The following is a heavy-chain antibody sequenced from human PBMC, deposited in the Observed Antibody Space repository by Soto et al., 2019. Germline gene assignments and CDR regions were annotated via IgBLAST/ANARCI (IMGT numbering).Heavy chain of an antibody. D-gene: IGHD5-18*01. CDR1: GGTFRRDG. CDR2: IFTISGTT. Sequence: QVQLVQSGAEVKKTGSSVNVSCKASGGTFRRDGISWVRQAPGQGLEWMGSIFTISGTTNYAQKVQGRVTITADELTSTAYMEWSSLRFEDTAVYYCARNQKLRRGYRYGSDGFDIWGQGTMVTVSS. CDR3: ARNQKLRRGYRYGSDGFDI. J-gene: IGHJ3*02. V-gene: IGHV1-69*15.